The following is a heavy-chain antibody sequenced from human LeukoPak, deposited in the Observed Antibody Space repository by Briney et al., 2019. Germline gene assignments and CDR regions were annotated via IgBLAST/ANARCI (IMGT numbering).Heavy chain of an antibody. J-gene: IGHJ4*02. V-gene: IGHV1-3*03. D-gene: IGHD5-24*01. CDR2: INADNGNT. CDR1: GYTFTSYA. CDR3: AGSREGCAYSIDY. Sequence: ASVKVSCKASGYTFTSYAMHWVRQAPGQGLEWMGWINADNGNTQYSQEFQGRVTITRDIPASTAHIELSSLRSEDMHVYYCAGSREGCAYSIDYWGQGTLVTVSS.